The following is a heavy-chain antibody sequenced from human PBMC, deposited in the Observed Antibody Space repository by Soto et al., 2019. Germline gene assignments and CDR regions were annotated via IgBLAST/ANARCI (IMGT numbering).Heavy chain of an antibody. J-gene: IGHJ4*02. Sequence: EVQLVQSGGGLVQPGGSLRLSCVGSGFTFTDFYMNWVRQAPGKGLEWVANIRPDGTETNYVESVRGRFTTSRDNAKNSLFLQMNILRADDTALYSCACWGGHDYTYWGQGILVTVSS. CDR2: IRPDGTET. V-gene: IGHV3-7*03. CDR1: GFTFTDFY. D-gene: IGHD4-4*01. CDR3: ACWGGHDYTY.